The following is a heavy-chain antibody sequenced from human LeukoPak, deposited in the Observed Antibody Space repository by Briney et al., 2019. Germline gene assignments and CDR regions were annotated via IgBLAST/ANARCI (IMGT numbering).Heavy chain of an antibody. CDR2: IIPILGIA. Sequence: GASVKVSCKASGGTFSSYAISWVRQAPGQGLEWMGRIIPILGIANCAQKFQGRVTITADKSTSTAYMELSSLRSEDTAVYYCARDRIAAAGTIDYWGQGTLVTVSS. CDR3: ARDRIAAAGTIDY. J-gene: IGHJ4*02. CDR1: GGTFSSYA. D-gene: IGHD6-13*01. V-gene: IGHV1-69*04.